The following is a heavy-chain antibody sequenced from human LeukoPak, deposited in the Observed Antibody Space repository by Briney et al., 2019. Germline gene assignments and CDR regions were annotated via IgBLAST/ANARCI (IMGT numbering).Heavy chain of an antibody. CDR2: IYHSGGT. J-gene: IGHJ4*02. V-gene: IGHV4-30-2*01. CDR1: GGSISSGGYS. CDR3: ARANIDGYFDY. Sequence: SETLSLTCAVSGGSISSGGYSWSWIRQPPGKGLEWIGYIYHSGGTYYNPSLKSRVTISVDRSKNQFSLKLSSVTAADTAVYYCARANIDGYFDYWGQGTLVTVSS. D-gene: IGHD2/OR15-2a*01.